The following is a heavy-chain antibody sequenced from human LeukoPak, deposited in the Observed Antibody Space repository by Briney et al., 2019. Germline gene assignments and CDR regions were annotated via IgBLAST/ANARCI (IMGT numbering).Heavy chain of an antibody. CDR2: INPSGGST. J-gene: IGHJ4*02. Sequence: ASVKVSCKASGYTFSGYYMHWVRQAPGQGLEWMGIINPSGGSTSYAQKFQGRVTMTRDMSTSTVYMELSSLRSEDTAVYYCARGYSSGWSGYWGQGTLVTVSS. CDR3: ARGYSSGWSGY. D-gene: IGHD6-19*01. V-gene: IGHV1-46*01. CDR1: GYTFSGYY.